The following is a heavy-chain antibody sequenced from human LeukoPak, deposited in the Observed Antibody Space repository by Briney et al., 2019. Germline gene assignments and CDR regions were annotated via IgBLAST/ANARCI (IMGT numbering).Heavy chain of an antibody. V-gene: IGHV1-18*01. CDR3: ARDVDTVFDY. Sequence: ASVKVSCKTSGYTFSKYGISWVRQAPGQGLEWMGWISAYNGNTNYAQKLQGRVTMTTDTSTSTAYMELRSLRSDDTAVYYCARDVDTVFDYWGQGTLVTVSS. CDR1: GYTFSKYG. CDR2: ISAYNGNT. J-gene: IGHJ4*02. D-gene: IGHD5-18*01.